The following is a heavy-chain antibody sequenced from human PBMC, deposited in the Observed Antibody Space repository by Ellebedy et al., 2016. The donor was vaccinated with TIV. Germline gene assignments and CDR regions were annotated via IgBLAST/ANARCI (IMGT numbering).Heavy chain of an antibody. V-gene: IGHV3-23*01. D-gene: IGHD5-24*01. Sequence: PGGSLRLSCTASGFNLSPFSMGWVRQPPGKGLEWVSGIFGNGGGISYSDSVKGRFTISRDNSKNTLYLHMNSLRVEDTATYYCAKDQVAGDGRWVFDMWGQGTKVTVSS. CDR3: AKDQVAGDGRWVFDM. J-gene: IGHJ3*02. CDR2: IFGNGGGI. CDR1: GFNLSPFS.